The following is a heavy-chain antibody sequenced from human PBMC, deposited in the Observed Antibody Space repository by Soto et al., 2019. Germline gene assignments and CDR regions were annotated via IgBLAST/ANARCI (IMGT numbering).Heavy chain of an antibody. V-gene: IGHV1-69*06. CDR2: IIPIYGAA. Sequence: QVQLVQSGAEVKKPGSSVKVSCTASGGTFTRFAFSWVRQAPGQGLEWLGGIIPIYGAANYGEKFQGRVTITADRSTSTDYRELRSLRSDDTAVSYCARASAYDFGRGHHLAVWCQGNAVTVSS. D-gene: IGHD5-12*01. CDR3: ARASAYDFGRGHHLAV. CDR1: GGTFTRFA. J-gene: IGHJ6*02.